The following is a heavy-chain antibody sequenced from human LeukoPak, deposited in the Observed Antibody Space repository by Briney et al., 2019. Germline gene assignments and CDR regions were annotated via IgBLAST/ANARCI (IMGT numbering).Heavy chain of an antibody. V-gene: IGHV3-21*01. CDR2: ISSISRDI. CDR3: ARGVNSGSYPNWFDP. D-gene: IGHD1-26*01. J-gene: IGHJ5*02. CDR1: GFTVSSNY. Sequence: PGGSLRLSCAASGFTVSSNYMSWVRQAPGKGLEWVSSISSISRDIYHADSVKGRFTISRDNAKNSLYLQMNSLRAEDTAVYYCARGVNSGSYPNWFDPWGQGILVTVSS.